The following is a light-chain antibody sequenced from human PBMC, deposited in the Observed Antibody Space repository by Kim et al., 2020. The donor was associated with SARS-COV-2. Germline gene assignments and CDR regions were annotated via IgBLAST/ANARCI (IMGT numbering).Light chain of an antibody. CDR2: GAS. CDR3: QQYNSWHLT. J-gene: IGKJ4*01. Sequence: VSAGERATLSGRASQGVSSNLGWYQQEPGQATRLLIYGASTRATGIPARFSGSGSGTEFTLTISSLQSEDFAVYYCQQYNSWHLTFGGGTKVDIK. V-gene: IGKV3-15*01. CDR1: QGVSSN.